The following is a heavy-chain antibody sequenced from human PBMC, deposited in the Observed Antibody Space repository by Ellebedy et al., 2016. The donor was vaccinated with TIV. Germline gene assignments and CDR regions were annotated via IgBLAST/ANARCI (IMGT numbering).Heavy chain of an antibody. V-gene: IGHV5-51*01. CDR2: VYPCDSDT. CDR1: GYRFTNYW. CDR3: ARLQDYNLDY. J-gene: IGHJ4*01. Sequence: PGGSLRLSCKGSGYRFTNYWIGWVRQMPGKGLEWMGIVYPCDSDTRYSPSFQGQVTMSADKSISTAYLQWSSLKASDTAMYYCARLQDYNLDYWGQGTLVTVSS. D-gene: IGHD3-10*01.